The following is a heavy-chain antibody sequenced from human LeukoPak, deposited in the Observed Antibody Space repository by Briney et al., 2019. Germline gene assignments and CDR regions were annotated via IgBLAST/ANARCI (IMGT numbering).Heavy chain of an antibody. CDR2: IYYSGST. Sequence: SQTLSLTCTVSGGSISSGGYSWSWIRQHPGKGLEWIGYIYYSGSTYYNPSLKSRVTISVDTSKNQFSLKLSSVTAADTAVYYCARARGGSYYVVASPPSFFDYWGQGTLVTVSS. J-gene: IGHJ4*02. D-gene: IGHD1-26*01. CDR3: ARARGGSYYVVASPPSFFDY. CDR1: GGSISSGGYS. V-gene: IGHV4-31*03.